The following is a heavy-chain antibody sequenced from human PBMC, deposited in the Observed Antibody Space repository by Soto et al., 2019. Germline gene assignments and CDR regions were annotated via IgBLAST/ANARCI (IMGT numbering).Heavy chain of an antibody. Sequence: QVQLQESGPGLVMPSETLSLTCTVSGDSISGSPYFWGWIRQPPGKRLEWIGSIFYDGYTLYTPSLKSRVTISVDTSQNQFSLKLPSVAAADAAIYFCARLQAAVPHYWGQGILVTVSS. V-gene: IGHV4-39*01. CDR1: GDSISGSPYF. J-gene: IGHJ4*02. CDR3: ARLQAAVPHY. D-gene: IGHD6-13*01. CDR2: IFYDGYT.